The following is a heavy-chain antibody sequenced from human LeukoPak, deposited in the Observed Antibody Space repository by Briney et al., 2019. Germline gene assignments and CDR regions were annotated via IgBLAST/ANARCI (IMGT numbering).Heavy chain of an antibody. V-gene: IGHV3-21*01. D-gene: IGHD5-24*01. Sequence: PGGSLRLSCAASRFTFSSYNMNGVRQAPGKGLEWVSSISTISTYIYYADSVKGRFTISRDNAKNSLYLQMNSLRAEDTALYYCARGSDLEGSFDYWGQGTLVTVSS. CDR2: ISTISTYI. CDR1: RFTFSSYN. J-gene: IGHJ4*02. CDR3: ARGSDLEGSFDY.